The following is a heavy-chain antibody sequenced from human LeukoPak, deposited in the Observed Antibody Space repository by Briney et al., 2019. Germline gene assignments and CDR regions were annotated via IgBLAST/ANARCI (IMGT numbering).Heavy chain of an antibody. V-gene: IGHV3-64*01. CDR1: GFTFSSYA. CDR2: ISTNGDST. D-gene: IGHD3-9*01. CDR3: AKDLGTSFDWLLSHDAFDI. J-gene: IGHJ3*02. Sequence: GGSLRLSCAASGFTFSSYAMHWVRQAPGKGLEYVAAISTNGDSTYYANSVKGRFTISRDNSKNTLHLQMNSLRAEDTAVYYCAKDLGTSFDWLLSHDAFDIWGQGTMVTVSS.